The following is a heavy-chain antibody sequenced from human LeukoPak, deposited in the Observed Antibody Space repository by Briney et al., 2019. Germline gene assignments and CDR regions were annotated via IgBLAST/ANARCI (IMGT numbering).Heavy chain of an antibody. CDR3: ARVIFFGVGATSVHGKANDAFDI. V-gene: IGHV1-2*02. D-gene: IGHD1-26*01. J-gene: IGHJ3*02. CDR2: INPNSGGT. CDR1: GYTFTGYY. Sequence: ASVKVSCKASGYTFTGYYMHWVRQAPGQGLEWMGWINPNSGGTNYAQKFQGRVTMTRDTSISTAYMELSRLRSDDTAVYYCARVIFFGVGATSVHGKANDAFDIWGQGTMVTVSS.